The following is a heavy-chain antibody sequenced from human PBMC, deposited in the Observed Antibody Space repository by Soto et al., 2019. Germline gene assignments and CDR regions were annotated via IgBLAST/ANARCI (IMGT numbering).Heavy chain of an antibody. V-gene: IGHV4-59*08. J-gene: IGHJ5*02. D-gene: IGHD2-2*01. Sequence: SETLSLTWTVSGGSLSPYYWAWIRQSPGKGLEWIGYIYYSGTTSYNPSLKSRVTLSLETSKSQFSLRLSSVTASDTAVYYCARLGEYYQSLDPWGQGTLVTVSS. CDR2: IYYSGTT. CDR1: GGSLSPYY. CDR3: ARLGEYYQSLDP.